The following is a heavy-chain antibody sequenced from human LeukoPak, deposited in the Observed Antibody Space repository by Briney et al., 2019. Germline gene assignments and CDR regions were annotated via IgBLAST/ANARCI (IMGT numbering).Heavy chain of an antibody. CDR3: AQKAPYSPGYSQD. D-gene: IGHD2-15*01. CDR2: IYHSDTT. V-gene: IGHV4-59*01. J-gene: IGHJ1*01. CDR1: GGSITSYF. Sequence: SETLSLTRTVSGGSITSYFWTWTRQPPGKGLEWIGYIYHSDTTNYNPSLKSRVTISVDTSKNQFSLKLSSVTAADTAVYYCAQKAPYSPGYSQDWGQGTLVTVSS.